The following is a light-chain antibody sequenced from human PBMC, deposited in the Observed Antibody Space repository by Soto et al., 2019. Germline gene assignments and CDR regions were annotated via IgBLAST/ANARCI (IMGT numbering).Light chain of an antibody. J-gene: IGLJ3*02. V-gene: IGLV2-14*01. Sequence: QSALTQPASVSGSPGQSITISCTGTSSDVGPYNYVSWYQHHPGKAPKLMIYEVSNRPSGVSNRFSGSKSGNTASLTISGLQAEDEADYYCSSYTSSSTLVFGGGTKSPS. CDR2: EVS. CDR3: SSYTSSSTLV. CDR1: SSDVGPYNY.